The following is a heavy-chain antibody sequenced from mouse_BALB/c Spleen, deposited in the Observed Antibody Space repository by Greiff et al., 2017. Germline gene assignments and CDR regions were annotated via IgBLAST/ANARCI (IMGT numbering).Heavy chain of an antibody. CDR1: GFSLTSYG. Sequence: QVQLKESGPGLVQPSQSLSITCTVSGFSLTSYGVHWVRQSPGKGLEWLGVIWSGGSTDYNAAFISRLSISKDNSKSQVFFKMNSLQADDTAIYYCARNGKYYYDAMDYWGQGTSVTVSS. J-gene: IGHJ4*01. V-gene: IGHV2-4-1*01. CDR2: IWSGGST. D-gene: IGHD2-1*01. CDR3: ARNGKYYYDAMDY.